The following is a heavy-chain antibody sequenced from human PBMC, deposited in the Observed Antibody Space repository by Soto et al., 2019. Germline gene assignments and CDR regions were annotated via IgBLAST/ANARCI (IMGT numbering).Heavy chain of an antibody. Sequence: QITLKESGPTLVKPTQTLTLTCTFSGFSLSTSGVGVGWIRQPPGKALEWLALIYWDDDKRYSPSLKSRLTIAKDTSKNLVVLTMTNMDPVDTATYYCARRYCSSTSCYNWFAPWGQGTLVTVSS. J-gene: IGHJ5*02. D-gene: IGHD2-2*01. CDR2: IYWDDDK. CDR1: GFSLSTSGVG. V-gene: IGHV2-5*02. CDR3: ARRYCSSTSCYNWFAP.